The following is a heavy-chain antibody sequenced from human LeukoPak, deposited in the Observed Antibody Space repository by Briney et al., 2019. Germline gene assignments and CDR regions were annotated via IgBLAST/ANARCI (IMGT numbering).Heavy chain of an antibody. Sequence: ASVKVSCKASGYTFTGYYMHWVRQAPGQGLEWMGWINPNSGNTGYAQKFQGRVTITRNTSISTAYMELSSLRSEDTAVYYCARDLSRYGEGYMDVWGKGTTVTVSS. D-gene: IGHD4-17*01. CDR3: ARDLSRYGEGYMDV. CDR1: GYTFTGYY. V-gene: IGHV1-8*03. CDR2: INPNSGNT. J-gene: IGHJ6*03.